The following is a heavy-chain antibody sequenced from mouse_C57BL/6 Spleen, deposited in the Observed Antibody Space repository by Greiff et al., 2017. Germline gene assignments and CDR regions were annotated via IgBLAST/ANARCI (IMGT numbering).Heavy chain of an antibody. CDR2: ISSGGSYT. V-gene: IGHV5-6*01. Sequence: EVQLVESGGDLVKPGGSLKLSCAASGFTFSSYGMSWVRQTPDKRLEWVATISSGGSYTYYPDSVKGRFTISRDNAKNTLYLQISSLKSEDTAMYYCARQRVTTVVENWYFDVWGTGTTVTVSS. CDR3: ARQRVTTVVENWYFDV. J-gene: IGHJ1*03. D-gene: IGHD1-1*01. CDR1: GFTFSSYG.